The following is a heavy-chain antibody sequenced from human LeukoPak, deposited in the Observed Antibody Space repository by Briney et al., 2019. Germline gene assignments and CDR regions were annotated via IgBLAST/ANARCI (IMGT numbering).Heavy chain of an antibody. D-gene: IGHD4-23*01. Sequence: GGSLRLSCATSGFKFDDYGMHWVRQAPRKGLEWVSGISWNGAIMVYADSVKGRFTISRDNAKNSLYLQMNSLRAEDTALYYCAKDISIGGFADGYFYGMDAWGQGTTVTVSS. J-gene: IGHJ6*02. CDR3: AKDISIGGFADGYFYGMDA. CDR1: GFKFDDYG. V-gene: IGHV3-9*01. CDR2: ISWNGAIM.